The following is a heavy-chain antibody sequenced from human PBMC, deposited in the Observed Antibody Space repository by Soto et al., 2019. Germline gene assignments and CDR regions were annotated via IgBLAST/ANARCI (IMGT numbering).Heavy chain of an antibody. V-gene: IGHV3-23*01. J-gene: IGHJ4*02. CDR1: GFPFSSYA. Sequence: PGGSPGLSCSASGFPFSSYAMSWVRQAPGKGLEWVSAISGSGGSTYYADSVKGRFTISRDNAKNSLYLQMNSLRAEDTAVYYCARDQPGYSYGYGLGYWGQGTLVTVSS. D-gene: IGHD5-18*01. CDR2: ISGSGGST. CDR3: ARDQPGYSYGYGLGY.